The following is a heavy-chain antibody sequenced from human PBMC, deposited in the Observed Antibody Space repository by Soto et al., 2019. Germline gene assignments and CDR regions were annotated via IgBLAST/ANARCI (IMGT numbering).Heavy chain of an antibody. CDR2: ISSSSSYT. J-gene: IGHJ4*02. CDR3: AIWQDTYYYDSSAVSGFDY. D-gene: IGHD3-22*01. Sequence: GGSLRLSCAASGFTFSDYYMSWIRQAPGKGLEWVSYISSSSSYTNYADSVKGRFTISRDNAKNSLYLQMNSLRAEDTAVYYCAIWQDTYYYDSSAVSGFDYWGQGTLVTVSS. CDR1: GFTFSDYY. V-gene: IGHV3-11*03.